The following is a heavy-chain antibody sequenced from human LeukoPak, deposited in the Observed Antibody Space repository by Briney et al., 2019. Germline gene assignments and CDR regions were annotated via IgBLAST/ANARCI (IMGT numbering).Heavy chain of an antibody. D-gene: IGHD3-10*01. J-gene: IGHJ4*02. Sequence: GGSLRLSCAASGFTFSSYWMHWVRQAPGKGLVWVSRINSDGSSTSYADSVKGRLTISRDNAKNTLYLQMNSLRAEDTAVYYCARATRGDYGDYWGQGTLVTVSS. CDR2: INSDGSST. V-gene: IGHV3-74*01. CDR3: ARATRGDYGDY. CDR1: GFTFSSYW.